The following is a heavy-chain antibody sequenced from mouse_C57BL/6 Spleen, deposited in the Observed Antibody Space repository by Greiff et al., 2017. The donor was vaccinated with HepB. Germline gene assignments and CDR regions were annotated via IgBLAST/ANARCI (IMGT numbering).Heavy chain of an antibody. V-gene: IGHV5-9*01. CDR3: ARRVIYYGYDDAMDY. CDR1: GFTFSSYT. Sequence: EVQLVESGGGLVKPGGSLKLSCAASGFTFSSYTMSWVRQTPEKRLEWVATISGGGGNTYYPDSVKGRFTISRDNAKNTLYLQMSSLRSEDTAWYYCARRVIYYGYDDAMDYWGQGTSVTVSS. J-gene: IGHJ4*01. D-gene: IGHD2-2*01. CDR2: ISGGGGNT.